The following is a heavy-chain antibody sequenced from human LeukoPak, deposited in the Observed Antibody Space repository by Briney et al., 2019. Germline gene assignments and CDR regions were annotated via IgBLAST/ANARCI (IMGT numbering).Heavy chain of an antibody. V-gene: IGHV3-74*01. D-gene: IGHD1-26*01. CDR2: INSDGSST. CDR3: AREEGSLDAFDI. Sequence: GSLRLSCAASGFTFSSYWMHWVRQAPGKGLVWVSRINSDGSSTSYADSVKGRFTISRDNAKNTLYLQMNSLRAEDTAVYYCAREEGSLDAFDIWGQGTMVTVSS. CDR1: GFTFSSYW. J-gene: IGHJ3*02.